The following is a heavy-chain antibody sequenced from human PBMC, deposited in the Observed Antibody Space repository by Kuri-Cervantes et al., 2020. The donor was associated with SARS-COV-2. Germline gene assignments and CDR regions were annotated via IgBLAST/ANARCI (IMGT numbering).Heavy chain of an antibody. D-gene: IGHD4-23*01. Sequence: GESLKISCAASGFTFSNSWMSWVRQSPGKGLEWVSSIRGSGIITYYADSVRGRFSISRDNSRNTMYLHINSLRAEDTAVYYCASGGPTVATLFADWCQGTLVTVSS. J-gene: IGHJ4*02. CDR2: IRGSGIIT. CDR1: GFTFSNSW. V-gene: IGHV3-23*01. CDR3: ASGGPTVATLFAD.